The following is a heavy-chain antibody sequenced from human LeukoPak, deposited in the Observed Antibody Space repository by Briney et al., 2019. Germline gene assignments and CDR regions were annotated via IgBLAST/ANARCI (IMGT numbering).Heavy chain of an antibody. CDR1: GFTFSSYW. J-gene: IGHJ4*02. CDR2: IKQDGSEK. D-gene: IGHD4-17*01. Sequence: PGGSLRLSCAASGFTFSSYWMSWVRQAPGKGLEWAANIKQDGSEKYYVDSVKGRFTISRDNAKNSLYLQMNSLRAEDTAVYYCARDRHDYGDYFDYWGQGTLVTVSS. V-gene: IGHV3-7*01. CDR3: ARDRHDYGDYFDY.